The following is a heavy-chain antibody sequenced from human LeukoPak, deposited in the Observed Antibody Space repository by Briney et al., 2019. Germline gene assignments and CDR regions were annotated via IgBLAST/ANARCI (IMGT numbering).Heavy chain of an antibody. V-gene: IGHV3-11*01. J-gene: IGHJ6*03. D-gene: IGHD1-7*01. CDR1: GFTFSDYY. Sequence: GGSLRLSCAASGFTFSDYYMSWIRQAPGKGLEWVPYISSSGSTIYYADSVKGRFTISRDNAKNSLYLQMNSLRAEDTAVYYCARPTGTTFFSYYYYHYMDVWGKGTTVTVSS. CDR3: ARPTGTTFFSYYYYHYMDV. CDR2: ISSSGSTI.